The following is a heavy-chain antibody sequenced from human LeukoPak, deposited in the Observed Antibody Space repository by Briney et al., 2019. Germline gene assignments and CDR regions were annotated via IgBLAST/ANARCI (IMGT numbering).Heavy chain of an antibody. CDR2: ISSNGGST. J-gene: IGHJ4*02. CDR3: AKGPTYDSLPYYFDY. V-gene: IGHV3-64D*09. CDR1: GFTFSYYA. Sequence: GGSLRLSCAASGFTFSYYAMHWVRQAAGKGLEFVSGISSNGGSTYYADSLKGRFTVSRDNSNNTLYLQMSSLRAEDTAIYYCAKGPTYDSLPYYFDYWGQGTLVTVSS. D-gene: IGHD3-22*01.